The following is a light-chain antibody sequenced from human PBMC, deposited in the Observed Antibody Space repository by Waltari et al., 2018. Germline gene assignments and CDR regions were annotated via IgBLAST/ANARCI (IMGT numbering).Light chain of an antibody. CDR1: QRLVHSDGMTY. V-gene: IGKV2-24*01. CDR3: VQTEQHPWT. J-gene: IGKJ1*01. CDR2: QIS. Sequence: DVVLTQTPLSSPVTLGQPASISSMSSQRLVHSDGMTYLSWLQQRPGQPPRLLIYQISERFSGVPDRFSGSGAVTDFTLTISRVEADDVGVYYCVQTEQHPWTFGLGTKVEIK.